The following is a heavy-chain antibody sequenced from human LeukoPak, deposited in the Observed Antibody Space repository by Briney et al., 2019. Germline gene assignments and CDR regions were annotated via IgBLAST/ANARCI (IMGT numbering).Heavy chain of an antibody. V-gene: IGHV3-64*01. CDR1: GFSFSSYP. CDR2: ISRSGGST. CDR3: TTDASPYCTNGKCYSGGNFDY. D-gene: IGHD2-8*01. Sequence: PGGSLRLSCAASGFSFSSYPMHWVRQAPGKGLEYVSGISRSGGSTYYANSVKGRFTISRDNSKNTLYLQMNSLQTEDTAVYYCTTDASPYCTNGKCYSGGNFDYWGQGTLVTVSS. J-gene: IGHJ4*02.